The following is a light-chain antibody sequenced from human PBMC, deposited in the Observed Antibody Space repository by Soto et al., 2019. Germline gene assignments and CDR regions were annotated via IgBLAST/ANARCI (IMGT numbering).Light chain of an antibody. CDR3: QKYDSAPLT. V-gene: IGKV1-27*01. Sequence: DIQMTQSPSSLTASVGDRVTISCRASQGFSNSLAWYQQKPGKVPTLLIYGASILQSGFPSRFSGSGSGTEFTLTVSSLQPEDVATYYCQKYDSAPLTFGGGTKVVIK. CDR1: QGFSNS. CDR2: GAS. J-gene: IGKJ4*01.